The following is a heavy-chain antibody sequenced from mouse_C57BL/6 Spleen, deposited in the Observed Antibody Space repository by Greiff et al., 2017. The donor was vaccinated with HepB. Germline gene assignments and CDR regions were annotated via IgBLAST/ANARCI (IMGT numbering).Heavy chain of an antibody. D-gene: IGHD4-1*01. J-gene: IGHJ4*01. CDR3: ARNRDWDGDAMDY. CDR1: GFSLTSYG. CDR2: IWSGGST. Sequence: VKLMESGPGLVQPSQSLSITCTVSGFSLTSYGVHWVRQSPGKGLEWLGVIWSGGSTDYNAAFISRLSISKDNSKSQVFFKMNSLQADDTAIYYCARNRDWDGDAMDYWGQGTSVTVSS. V-gene: IGHV2-2*01.